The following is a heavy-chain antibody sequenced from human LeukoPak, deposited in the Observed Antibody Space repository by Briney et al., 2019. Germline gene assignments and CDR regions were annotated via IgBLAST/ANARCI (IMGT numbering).Heavy chain of an antibody. Sequence: SETLSLTXTVSGASISSSYWSWIRQSPGKGLEWIGYIYHTGSTKYNPSLESRVTISVDTSKNQFSLKLTSVTAADTAVYYCARGYSDSRGYSNAFDYWGQGALVTVSS. CDR1: GASISSSY. V-gene: IGHV4-59*01. J-gene: IGHJ4*02. CDR3: ARGYSDSRGYSNAFDY. CDR2: IYHTGST. D-gene: IGHD3-22*01.